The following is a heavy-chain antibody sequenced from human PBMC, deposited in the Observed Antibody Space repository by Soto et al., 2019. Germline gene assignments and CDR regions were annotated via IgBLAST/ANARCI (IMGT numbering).Heavy chain of an antibody. Sequence: QVQLVESGGGVVQPGRSLRLSCAASGFTFSSYGMHWVRQAPGKGLEWVAVISYDGRNKYYADSVKGRFTISRDNSKNTLYLHRNSLRAEDTAVYYCAKVQVAGTSRDYYYGMDVWGQGTTVTVSS. V-gene: IGHV3-30*18. CDR3: AKVQVAGTSRDYYYGMDV. J-gene: IGHJ6*02. CDR1: GFTFSSYG. CDR2: ISYDGRNK. D-gene: IGHD6-19*01.